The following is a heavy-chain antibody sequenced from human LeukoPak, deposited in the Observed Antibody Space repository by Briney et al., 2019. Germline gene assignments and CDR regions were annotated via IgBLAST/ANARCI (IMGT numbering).Heavy chain of an antibody. CDR2: INPNSGGT. J-gene: IGHJ4*02. CDR1: GYTFTGYY. V-gene: IGHV1-2*02. D-gene: IGHD6-19*01. Sequence: ASVKVSCKASGYTFTGYYMHWVRQAPGQGLEWMGWINPNSGGTNYAQKFQGRVTMTRDTSISTAYMELSRLRSDDTAVYYCARDIGSGWYYFDYWGQGTLVTVSS. CDR3: ARDIGSGWYYFDY.